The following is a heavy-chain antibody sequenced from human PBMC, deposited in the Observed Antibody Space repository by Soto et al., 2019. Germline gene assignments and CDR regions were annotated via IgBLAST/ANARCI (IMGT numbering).Heavy chain of an antibody. V-gene: IGHV4-59*01. CDR1: GGSTSNFC. J-gene: IGHJ4*02. CDR2: ISYSGNT. CDR3: ARAPMVLSRSYFDS. Sequence: SETLSLTCTVSGGSTSNFCWSWIRQPPGKGLEWIGYISYSGNTNYNPSLKSRVSISVDTSKNQLSLNLTSVTAADTAVYYCARAPMVLSRSYFDSWGQGTPVTVSS. D-gene: IGHD2-8*01.